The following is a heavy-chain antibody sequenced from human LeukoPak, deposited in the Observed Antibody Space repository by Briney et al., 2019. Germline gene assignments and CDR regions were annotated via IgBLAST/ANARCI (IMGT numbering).Heavy chain of an antibody. CDR2: IREDGSEK. CDR3: ARVTGYRIEDYFDY. J-gene: IGHJ4*02. D-gene: IGHD6-13*01. Sequence: GGSLRLSCAAAGFTFNKHWMSWVRQAKGKGLECVAKIREDGSEKHYVDSVRGRFTISRDDAENSLYLQMNSLRVEDTAVYYCARVTGYRIEDYFDYWGQGTLVTVSS. V-gene: IGHV3-7*03. CDR1: GFTFNKHW.